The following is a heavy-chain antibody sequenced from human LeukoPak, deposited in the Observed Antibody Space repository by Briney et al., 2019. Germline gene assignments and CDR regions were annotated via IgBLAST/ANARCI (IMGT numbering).Heavy chain of an antibody. D-gene: IGHD1-26*01. V-gene: IGHV1-46*01. CDR3: ARDSKVGATPGHFDY. J-gene: IGHJ4*02. CDR1: GYTFTSYY. CDR2: INPSGGST. Sequence: ASVKVSCKASGYTFTSYYMHWVRQAPGQGLEWMGIINPSGGSTSYAQKFQGRVTMTRDTSTSTVYMELSSLRSEDTAVYYCARDSKVGATPGHFDYWGQGTLVTVSS.